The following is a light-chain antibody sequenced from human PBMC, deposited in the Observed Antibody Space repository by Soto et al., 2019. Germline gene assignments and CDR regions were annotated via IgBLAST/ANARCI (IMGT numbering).Light chain of an antibody. CDR3: QQFNYWPPWT. V-gene: IGKV3-15*01. CDR1: QRISNN. Sequence: ELVMTQSPATLSVSPFERVTLSFRASQRISNNVAWYQQRPGQTPRLLIYGASTRASGVPARFSGSGFGADFTLTISGLQSEDVAIYYCQQFNYWPPWTFGQGTKVDIK. J-gene: IGKJ1*01. CDR2: GAS.